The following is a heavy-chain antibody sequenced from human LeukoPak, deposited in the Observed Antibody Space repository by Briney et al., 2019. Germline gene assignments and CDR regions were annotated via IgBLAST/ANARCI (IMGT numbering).Heavy chain of an antibody. CDR2: INPNSGGT. CDR1: GYTFTGYY. J-gene: IGHJ4*02. CDR3: ARGRTAVALPTY. V-gene: IGHV1-2*02. Sequence: ASVKVSCKASGYTFTGYYMHWVRQAPGQGLEWMGWINPNSGGTNYAQKFQVRVTMTRDTSISTAYMELSRLRSDDTAVYYCARGRTAVALPTYWGQGTLVTVSS. D-gene: IGHD6-19*01.